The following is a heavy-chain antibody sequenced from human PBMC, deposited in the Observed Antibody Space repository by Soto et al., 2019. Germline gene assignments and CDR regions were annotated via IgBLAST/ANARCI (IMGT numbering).Heavy chain of an antibody. J-gene: IGHJ1*01. V-gene: IGHV2-5*02. D-gene: IGHD6-13*01. CDR3: AHRLAKAAAGLYFQH. CDR1: GLSLSTSGVA. Sequence: SGPTLVNPTQTLTLTCTFSGLSLSTSGVAEGWIRQPPGKALEWLALIYWDDDKRYSPSQKRRLTNTKDTSKNQAAITKNNKEPVVTATDYCAHRLAKAAAGLYFQHWGQ. CDR2: IYWDDDK.